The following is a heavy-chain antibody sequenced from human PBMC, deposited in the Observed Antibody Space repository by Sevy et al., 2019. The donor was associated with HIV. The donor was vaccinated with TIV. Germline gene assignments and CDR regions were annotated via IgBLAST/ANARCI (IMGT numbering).Heavy chain of an antibody. J-gene: IGHJ6*02. CDR2: INSDGSST. CDR3: ARVSSAVTTYYYDGMDV. V-gene: IGHV3-74*01. CDR1: GFTFSSYW. D-gene: IGHD4-17*01. Sequence: GGSLRLSCAASGFTFSSYWMHWVRQAPGKGLVWVSRINSDGSSTSYAYSVKGRCTISKDNAKNTLYLQMNSLRAEDTALYYCARVSSAVTTYYYDGMDVWGQGTTVTVSS.